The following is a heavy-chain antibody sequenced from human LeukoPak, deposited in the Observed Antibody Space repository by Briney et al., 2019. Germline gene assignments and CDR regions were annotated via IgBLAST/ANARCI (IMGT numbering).Heavy chain of an antibody. CDR3: ARSSFGVVIGFDY. J-gene: IGHJ4*02. D-gene: IGHD3-3*01. CDR1: GGSISSGGYY. V-gene: IGHV4-31*03. CDR2: IYYSGST. Sequence: PSETLSLTCTVSGGSISSGGYYWSWIRQHPGKGLEWIGYIYYSGSTYYNPSLKSRVTISVDTSKNQFSLKLSSVTAADTAVYYCARSSFGVVIGFDYWGQGTLVTVSS.